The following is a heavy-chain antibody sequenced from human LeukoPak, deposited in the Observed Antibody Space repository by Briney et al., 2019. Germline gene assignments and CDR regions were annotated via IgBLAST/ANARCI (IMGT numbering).Heavy chain of an antibody. Sequence: PGGSLRLSCAASGFTFSSYAMSWVRQAPGRGLEWVSGISAGGGATYYADSVKGRFTISSDNSKSTLYLQMNSLRAEDTALYYCARTRGITAAGIDYWGQGTQVTVSS. CDR3: ARTRGITAAGIDY. V-gene: IGHV3-23*01. CDR2: ISAGGGAT. D-gene: IGHD6-13*01. CDR1: GFTFSSYA. J-gene: IGHJ4*02.